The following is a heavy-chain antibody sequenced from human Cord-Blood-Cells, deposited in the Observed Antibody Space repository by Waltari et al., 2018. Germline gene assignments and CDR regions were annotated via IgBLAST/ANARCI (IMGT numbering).Heavy chain of an antibody. CDR1: GGSISSYY. J-gene: IGHJ6*02. D-gene: IGHD5-12*01. CDR3: ARDSVVATRRRYYYYYGMDV. CDR2: IYTSWNT. Sequence: QVQLQASGPGMVKPSETMSHICPVCGGSISSYYWSCIWQPAGKGLEWIRRIYTSWNTNYNPSLKSRVTMSVDTSKNQFSLKLSSVTAADTAVYYCARDSVVATRRRYYYYYGMDVWGQGTTVTVSS. V-gene: IGHV4-4*07.